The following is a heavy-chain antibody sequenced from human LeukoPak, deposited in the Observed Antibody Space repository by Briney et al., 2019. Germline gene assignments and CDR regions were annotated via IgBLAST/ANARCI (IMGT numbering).Heavy chain of an antibody. J-gene: IGHJ6*02. Sequence: ASVKVSCKASGYTFTSYDINWVRQATGQGLEWMGWMNPNSGNTGYAQKFQGRVTITRNTSISTAYMELSRLRSEDTAVYSCAREGRYFDWLDYYYGMDVWGQGTTVTVSS. CDR1: GYTFTSYD. D-gene: IGHD3-9*01. CDR3: AREGRYFDWLDYYYGMDV. V-gene: IGHV1-8*01. CDR2: MNPNSGNT.